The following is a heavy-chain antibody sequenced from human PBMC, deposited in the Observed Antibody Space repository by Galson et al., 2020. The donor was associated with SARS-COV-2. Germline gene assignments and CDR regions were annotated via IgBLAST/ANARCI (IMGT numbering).Heavy chain of an antibody. J-gene: IGHJ3*01. CDR3: ARGRSRMKHQVALRAFDV. D-gene: IGHD2-15*01. CDR1: GYTFANYG. CDR2: ISGYNDDT. Sequence: ASVKVSCKASGYTFANYGVNWVRQAPGQGLEWMGWISGYNDDTNYAQRFKGRVTMTTDTSTTTAYMEVRSLTSDDTAVYYCARGRSRMKHQVALRAFDVWGQGTLVTVSA. V-gene: IGHV1-18*01.